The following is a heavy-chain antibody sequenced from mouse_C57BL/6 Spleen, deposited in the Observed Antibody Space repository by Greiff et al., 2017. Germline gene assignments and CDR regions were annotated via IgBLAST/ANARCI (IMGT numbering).Heavy chain of an antibody. Sequence: EVKLVESGGGLVKPGGSLKLSCAASGFTFSSYAMSWVRQTPEKRLEWVATISDGGSYTYYPDNVKGRFTISRDNAKNNLYLQMRHLKSEDTAMYYCARGYSNYGYFDYWGQGTTLTVSS. CDR1: GFTFSSYA. V-gene: IGHV5-4*03. J-gene: IGHJ2*01. CDR3: ARGYSNYGYFDY. D-gene: IGHD2-5*01. CDR2: ISDGGSYT.